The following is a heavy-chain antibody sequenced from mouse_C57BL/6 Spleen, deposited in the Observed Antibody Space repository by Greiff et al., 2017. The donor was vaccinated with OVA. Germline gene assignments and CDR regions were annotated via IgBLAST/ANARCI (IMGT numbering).Heavy chain of an antibody. D-gene: IGHD1-1*01. CDR2: INPNNGGT. Sequence: VQLQQSGPELVKPGASVKIPCKASGYTFTDYNMDWVKQSHGKSLEWIGDINPNNGGTIYNQKFKGKATLTVDKSSSTAYMEFRSLTSEDTAVYYCARGVIYYYGSSYWYFDGWGTGTTVTVSS. V-gene: IGHV1-18*01. J-gene: IGHJ1*03. CDR1: GYTFTDYN. CDR3: ARGVIYYYGSSYWYFDG.